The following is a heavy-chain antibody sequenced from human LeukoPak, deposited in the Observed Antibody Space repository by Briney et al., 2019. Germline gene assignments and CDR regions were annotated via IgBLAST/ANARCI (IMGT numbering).Heavy chain of an antibody. CDR1: GGPIISHY. J-gene: IGHJ6*03. CDR3: GRDALVGYLSFYYMDV. V-gene: IGHV4-59*11. CDR2: TSNSGST. Sequence: PSETLSLTCTVSGGPIISHYWTWTRQSPVKGLEWIGDTSNSGSTSYNPSLKSRVTISIDTSKNQFSLKLSSVTAADTAVYYCGRDALVGYLSFYYMDVWGKGTTVTVSS. D-gene: IGHD2-15*01.